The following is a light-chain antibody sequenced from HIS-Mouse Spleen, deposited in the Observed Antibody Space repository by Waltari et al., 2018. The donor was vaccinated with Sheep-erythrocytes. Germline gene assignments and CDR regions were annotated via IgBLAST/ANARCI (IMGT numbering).Light chain of an antibody. CDR3: CSYAGSSTPWV. Sequence: QSALTQPASVSGSPGPSITISCTRTSRDVGSYNLVPWYQQHPGKAPKLMIYEGSKRPSGVSNRFSGSKSGNTASLTISGLQAEDEADYYCCSYAGSSTPWVFGGGTKLTVL. CDR1: SRDVGSYNL. CDR2: EGS. V-gene: IGLV2-23*01. J-gene: IGLJ3*02.